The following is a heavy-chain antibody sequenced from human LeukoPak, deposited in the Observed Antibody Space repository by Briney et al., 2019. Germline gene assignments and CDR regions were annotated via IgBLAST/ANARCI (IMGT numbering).Heavy chain of an antibody. CDR2: INAIGTTT. D-gene: IGHD5-18*01. CDR3: ARDGADSYGYDY. Sequence: KPGGSLRLSCAASGFTFSNYYMSWIRQAPGKGLEWVSYINAIGTTTYYADSLKGRFTISRDNSKNTLYLQMNSLRAEDTAVYYCARDGADSYGYDYWGQGTLVTVSS. CDR1: GFTFSNYY. J-gene: IGHJ4*02. V-gene: IGHV3-11*04.